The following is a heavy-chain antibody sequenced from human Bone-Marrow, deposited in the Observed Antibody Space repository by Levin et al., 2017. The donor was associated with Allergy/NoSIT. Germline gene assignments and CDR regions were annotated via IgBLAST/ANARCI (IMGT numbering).Heavy chain of an antibody. D-gene: IGHD3-16*01. V-gene: IGHV3-74*03. CDR2: VNSDGSST. CDR3: TRGGLGVVSINFADS. CDR1: GFIFSNYW. J-gene: IGHJ4*02. Sequence: PKASVKVSCAASGFIFSNYWMHWVRQAPGKGLVWVSRVNSDGSSTTYADSVKGRFTISRDNAKNTLYLQMNSLRAEDTAVYYCTRGGLGVVSINFADSWGQGTLVTVSS.